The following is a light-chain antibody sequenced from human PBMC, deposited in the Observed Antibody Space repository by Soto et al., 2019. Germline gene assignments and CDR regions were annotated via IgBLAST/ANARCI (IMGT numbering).Light chain of an antibody. V-gene: IGKV3-15*01. Sequence: EIVLTQSPATLSVSPGERATLSCRASQSVDNKLAWYQQRPGQAPRLLIQGVSTRDTGIPARFSGSGSGTEFTLTISGLQSEDFAVYYCQQYKDYYSFGQGTKLEIK. CDR2: GVS. J-gene: IGKJ2*03. CDR3: QQYKDYYS. CDR1: QSVDNK.